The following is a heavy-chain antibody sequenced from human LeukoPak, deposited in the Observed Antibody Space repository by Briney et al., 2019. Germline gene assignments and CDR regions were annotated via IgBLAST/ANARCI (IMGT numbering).Heavy chain of an antibody. CDR1: GFTVSVYG. CDR3: AGGVYGYDAFDY. J-gene: IGHJ4*02. Sequence: PGGSLRLSCAASGFTVSVYGMSWVRQAPGKGLEWVSHISSGRSVMNYADSVKGRFTISRDNGKNSVYLQMNSLRDEDTAVYYCAGGVYGYDAFDYWGQGTLVSVSS. CDR2: ISSGRSVM. V-gene: IGHV3-48*02. D-gene: IGHD5/OR15-5a*01.